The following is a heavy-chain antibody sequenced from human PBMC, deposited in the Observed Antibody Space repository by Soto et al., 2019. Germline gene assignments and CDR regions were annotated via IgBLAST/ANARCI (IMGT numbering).Heavy chain of an antibody. CDR3: ARGPLLAAGPLIDS. D-gene: IGHD6-6*01. V-gene: IGHV4-39*01. J-gene: IGHJ4*02. Sequence: QLQLQESGPGLVKPSETLSLTCTVSGGSISSSSYYWGWIRQPPGKGLEWIGSIYYSGSTYYNPSLKSRVTISVDTSKNQSSLQLSSVTAADTAVYYCARGPLLAAGPLIDSGGQGPLVTVSS. CDR1: GGSISSSSYY. CDR2: IYYSGST.